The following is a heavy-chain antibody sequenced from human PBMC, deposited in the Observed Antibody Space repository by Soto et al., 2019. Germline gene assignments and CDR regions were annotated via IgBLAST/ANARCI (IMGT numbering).Heavy chain of an antibody. CDR2: IESDGRGT. Sequence: EVQLVESGGGLVQPGGSLRLSCAASGFTFSTSWMHWVRQAPGKGLVWVSRIESDGRGTSYADSVKGRFTISRDNANNTLYLQMNSLRAEDTAVYYRARDNMKGRFDPWGQGTLVTVSS. J-gene: IGHJ5*02. CDR3: ARDNMKGRFDP. CDR1: GFTFSTSW. V-gene: IGHV3-74*01. D-gene: IGHD3-16*01.